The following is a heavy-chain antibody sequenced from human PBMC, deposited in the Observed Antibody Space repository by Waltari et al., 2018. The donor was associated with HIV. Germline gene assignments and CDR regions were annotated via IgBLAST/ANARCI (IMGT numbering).Heavy chain of an antibody. D-gene: IGHD3-22*01. CDR1: GFTFGDYA. CDR3: TSAKYYDSSLDAFDI. J-gene: IGHJ3*02. CDR2: IRSKAYGETT. Sequence: EVQLVESGGGLVQPGRSLRLSCTASGFTFGDYAMSWVRQAPGKGLEWVGFIRSKAYGETTEYAASVKGRFTISRYDSKSIAYLQMNSLKTEDTAVYYCTSAKYYDSSLDAFDIWGQGTMVTVSS. V-gene: IGHV3-49*04.